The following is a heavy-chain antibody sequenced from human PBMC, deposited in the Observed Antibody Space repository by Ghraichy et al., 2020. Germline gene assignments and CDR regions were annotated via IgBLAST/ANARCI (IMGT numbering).Heavy chain of an antibody. V-gene: IGHV4-59*08. CDR1: GGSISSYY. CDR2: IYYSGST. J-gene: IGHJ2*01. Sequence: SETLSRTCTVSGGSISSYYWNWFRQPPGKGLEWIGDIYYSGSTNYNPSLKSRVTISVDMSKNQFSLKLSPLTAADPAVYYCTRSFDVWGRGTLVTVSS. CDR3: TRSFDV.